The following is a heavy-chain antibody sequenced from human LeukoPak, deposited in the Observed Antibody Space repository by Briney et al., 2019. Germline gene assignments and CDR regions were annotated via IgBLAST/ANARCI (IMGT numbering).Heavy chain of an antibody. CDR3: TTGHYSHTL. D-gene: IGHD1-26*01. V-gene: IGHV3-66*01. J-gene: IGHJ4*02. CDR1: GYTVSNNY. CDR2: IYSDGNT. Sequence: GGSLRLSCAASGYTVSNNYMSWVRQAPGKGLEWVSVIYSDGNTYYADSVKGRFTISRDNSKNTLYLQMNSVRAEDTAVYYCTTGHYSHTLGGQGTLVTVSS.